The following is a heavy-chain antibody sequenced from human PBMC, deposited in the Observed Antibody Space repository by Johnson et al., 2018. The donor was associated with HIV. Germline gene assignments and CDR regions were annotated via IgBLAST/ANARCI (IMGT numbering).Heavy chain of an antibody. Sequence: QVQLVESGGGVVQPGMSLRVSCAASGFTFSSYAMHWVRQAPGRGLEWVAVMSYAGSNHYYADSVTGRFTISRDNSKNTLYLQMNSLRAEDMAVYYCARDLGWELLLGAFDIWGQGTMVTVSS. V-gene: IGHV3-30*04. J-gene: IGHJ3*02. D-gene: IGHD1-26*01. CDR1: GFTFSSYA. CDR2: MSYAGSNH. CDR3: ARDLGWELLLGAFDI.